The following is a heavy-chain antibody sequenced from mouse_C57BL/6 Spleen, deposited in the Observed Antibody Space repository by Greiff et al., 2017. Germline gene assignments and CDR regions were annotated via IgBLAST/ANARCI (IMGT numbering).Heavy chain of an antibody. V-gene: IGHV10-1*01. CDR1: GFSFNTYA. Sequence: EVMLVESGGGLVQPKGSLTLSCAASGFSFNTYAMNWVRQAPGKGLEWVARIRSKSNNYATYYADSVKDRFTISRDDSESMLYLQMNNLKTEDTAMYYGVLRLRGDFDVWGTGTTVTVAS. CDR2: IRSKSNNYAT. D-gene: IGHD1-1*01. CDR3: VLRLRGDFDV. J-gene: IGHJ1*03.